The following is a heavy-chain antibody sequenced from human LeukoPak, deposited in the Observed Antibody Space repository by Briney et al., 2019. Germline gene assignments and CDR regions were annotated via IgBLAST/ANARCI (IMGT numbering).Heavy chain of an antibody. D-gene: IGHD4-17*01. V-gene: IGHV1-2*02. J-gene: IGHJ4*02. CDR1: GYTFTSYY. Sequence: ASVKVSCKASGYTFTSYYIHWVRQAPGQGPEWMGWINPNSGGTKYAQKFQGRVTMTRDTSISTAYMELSRLRSDDTAVYYCARGDYGEQSIFDYWGQGTLVTVSS. CDR3: ARGDYGEQSIFDY. CDR2: INPNSGGT.